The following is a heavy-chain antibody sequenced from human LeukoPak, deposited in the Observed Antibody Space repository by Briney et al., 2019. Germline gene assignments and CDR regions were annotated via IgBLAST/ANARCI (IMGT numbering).Heavy chain of an antibody. CDR2: IWYDGSNK. V-gene: IGHV3-33*01. J-gene: IGHJ5*02. CDR1: GFTFSSYG. D-gene: IGHD6-19*01. CDR3: ARVARGYSSGWYGTNWFDP. Sequence: HPGGSLRLSCAASGFTFSSYGMHWVRQAPGKGLEWVAVIWYDGSNKYYAGSVKGRFTISRDNSKNTLYLQMNSLRAEDTAVYYCARVARGYSSGWYGTNWFDPWGQGTLVTVSS.